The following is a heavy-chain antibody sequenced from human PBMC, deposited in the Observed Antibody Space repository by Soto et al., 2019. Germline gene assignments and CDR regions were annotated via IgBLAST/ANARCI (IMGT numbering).Heavy chain of an antibody. J-gene: IGHJ6*03. D-gene: IGHD1-7*01. CDR3: ARGAYIIAGTTAVLVRDDYYYNMDV. CDR2: VYYSGST. V-gene: IGHV4-31*03. CDR1: GGSISSGSYY. Sequence: QVQLQESGPGLVKPSQTLSLTCTVSGGSISSGSYYWSWIRQHPGKGLEWIGYVYYSGSTYYNPSITSRVTKSVDTSKNQFSLKLSSVTAADTAVYNCARGAYIIAGTTAVLVRDDYYYNMDVWGKGTTVTVSS.